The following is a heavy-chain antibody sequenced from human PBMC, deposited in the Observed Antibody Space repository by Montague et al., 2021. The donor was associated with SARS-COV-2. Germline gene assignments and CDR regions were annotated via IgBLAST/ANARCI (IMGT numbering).Heavy chain of an antibody. D-gene: IGHD2-21*02. Sequence: SLRLSCAASGFSVSRRYMSWVRQAPGKGLEWVSGIFGGGSTYYVDSVEGRFTISRDTSRNTLYLQMKSLRDEDTATYYCAGDRGDCGGDCYAPYYYGVDVWGQGTTVTVSS. CDR2: IFGGGST. CDR3: AGDRGDCGGDCYAPYYYGVDV. CDR1: GFSVSRRY. J-gene: IGHJ6*02. V-gene: IGHV3-66*02.